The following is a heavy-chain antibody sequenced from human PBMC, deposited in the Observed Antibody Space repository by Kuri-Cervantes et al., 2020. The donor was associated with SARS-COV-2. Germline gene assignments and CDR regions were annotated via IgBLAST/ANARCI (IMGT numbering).Heavy chain of an antibody. D-gene: IGHD2-8*02. J-gene: IGHJ6*02. V-gene: IGHV3-48*02. CDR3: ARDTGGTMIYYYYYYGMDV. Sequence: GESLKISCAASGFTFSSYSMNWVRQAPGKGLEWASYISSSSSTIYYADSVKGRFTISRDNAKNSLYLQMNSLRDEDTAVYYCARDTGGTMIYYYYYYGMDVWGQGTTVTVSS. CDR2: ISSSSSTI. CDR1: GFTFSSYS.